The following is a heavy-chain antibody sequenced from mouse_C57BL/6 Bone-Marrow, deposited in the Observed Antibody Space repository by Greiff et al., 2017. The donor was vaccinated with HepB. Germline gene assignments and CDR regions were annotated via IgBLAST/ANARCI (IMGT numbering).Heavy chain of an antibody. D-gene: IGHD1-1*01. CDR2: IHPNSGST. V-gene: IGHV1-64*01. CDR3: ARWEDYYGSSYWYFDV. J-gene: IGHJ1*03. CDR1: GYTFTSYW. Sequence: VQLQQPGAELVKPGASVKLSCKASGYTFTSYWMHWVKQRPGQGLEWIGMIHPNSGSTNYNEKFKSKATLTVDKSSSTAYMQLSSLTSEDSAVYYCARWEDYYGSSYWYFDVWGTGTTVTVSS.